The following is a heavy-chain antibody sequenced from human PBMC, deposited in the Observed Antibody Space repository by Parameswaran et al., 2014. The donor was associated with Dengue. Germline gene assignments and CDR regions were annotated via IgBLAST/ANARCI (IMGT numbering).Heavy chain of an antibody. CDR3: ARWGRGIGECPTLDV. CDR2: ISGSGGST. J-gene: IGHJ6*02. CDR1: GFTFSSYA. V-gene: IGHV3-23*01. D-gene: IGHD3-10*01. Sequence: LSLTCAASGFTFSSYAMSWVRQAPGKGLEWVSAISGSGGSTYYADSVKGRFTISRDNSKNTLYLQMNSLRAEDTAVYYCARWGRGIGECPTLDVWGQGTTVTVSS.